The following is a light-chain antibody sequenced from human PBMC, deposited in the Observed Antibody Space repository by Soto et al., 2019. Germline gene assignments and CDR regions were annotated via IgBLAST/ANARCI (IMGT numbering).Light chain of an antibody. CDR2: AAS. Sequence: EIVLTQSPGTLSLAPGESVTLSCRASQSIDSSYLGWYQQKPGQAPRLLVFAASNRATGVPDRFSGSGSGTDFTLTISRLESDDFAVYYCQQYGSSPLAFGGGTRVEIK. CDR3: QQYGSSPLA. J-gene: IGKJ4*01. CDR1: QSIDSSY. V-gene: IGKV3-20*01.